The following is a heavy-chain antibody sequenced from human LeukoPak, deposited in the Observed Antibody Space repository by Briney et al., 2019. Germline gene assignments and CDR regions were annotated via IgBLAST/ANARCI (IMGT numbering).Heavy chain of an antibody. Sequence: SETLSLTCTVSGGSISSYYLSWIRQPPGKGLEWMGYIHSSGSTNYNPSLKSRITISVDTSKNQFSLKLTSVTAADTAVYYCARDYGDYEFIEWGQGTLVTVSS. CDR2: IHSSGST. D-gene: IGHD4-17*01. CDR3: ARDYGDYEFIE. CDR1: GGSISSYY. V-gene: IGHV4-59*01. J-gene: IGHJ4*02.